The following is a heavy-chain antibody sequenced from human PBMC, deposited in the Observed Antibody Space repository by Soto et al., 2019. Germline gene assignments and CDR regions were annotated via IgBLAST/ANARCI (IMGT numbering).Heavy chain of an antibody. Sequence: SGPTLVNPTQTLTLTCAFSGFSLTTSGEGVGWIRQPPGKALEWLAVFYWNDDQSYSPSLRSRLTVTKDTSKNQVVLTVTNMDPVDTATYYCAHRLEGYYDSSGYYYDAFDIWGPGAMVTVSS. V-gene: IGHV2-5*01. D-gene: IGHD3-22*01. CDR2: FYWNDDQ. CDR3: AHRLEGYYDSSGYYYDAFDI. CDR1: GFSLTTSGEG. J-gene: IGHJ3*02.